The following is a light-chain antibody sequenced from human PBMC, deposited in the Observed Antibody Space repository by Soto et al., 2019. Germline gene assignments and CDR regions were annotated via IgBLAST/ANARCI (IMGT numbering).Light chain of an antibody. J-gene: IGLJ3*02. V-gene: IGLV2-11*01. CDR3: CSYAGSFSWV. CDR1: SSDVGAYNY. CDR2: DVS. Sequence: QSALTQPRSVSGSPGQSVTISCTGTSSDVGAYNYVSWYQHHPGKAPKVMIYDVSERPSGVPDRFSGSKSDNKASLTISGLQAEDEADYYCCSYAGSFSWVCGGGTKLIVL.